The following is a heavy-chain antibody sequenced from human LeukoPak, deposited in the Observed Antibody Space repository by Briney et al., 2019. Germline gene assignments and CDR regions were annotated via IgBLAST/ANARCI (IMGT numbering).Heavy chain of an antibody. CDR2: ISWNSGSI. CDR3: AIDMTTVTTGSKDY. CDR1: GFTFDDYA. D-gene: IGHD4-17*01. J-gene: IGHJ4*02. V-gene: IGHV3-9*01. Sequence: GRSLRLSCAASGFTFDDYAMHWVRQAPGKGLEWVSGISWNSGSIGYADSVKGRFTISRDNAKNSLYLQMNSLRAEDTALYYCAIDMTTVTTGSKDYWGQGTLVTVSS.